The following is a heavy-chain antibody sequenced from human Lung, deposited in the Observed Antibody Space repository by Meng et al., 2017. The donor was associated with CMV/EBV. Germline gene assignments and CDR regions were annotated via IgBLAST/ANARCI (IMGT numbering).Heavy chain of an antibody. J-gene: IGHJ4*02. V-gene: IGHV3-7*01. CDR1: GFTFNSYS. CDR2: IKEDGSEQ. CDR3: VTVRDDVKGSTYYRSFDY. D-gene: IGHD2/OR15-2a*01. Sequence: GGSLRLSCEASGFTFNSYSMNWVRQAPGKGLEWVANIKEDGSEQHYVESVKGRFTISRDNAKNSLYLQMNSLRAEDTAVYYCVTVRDDVKGSTYYRSFDYWGQGXLVTVSS.